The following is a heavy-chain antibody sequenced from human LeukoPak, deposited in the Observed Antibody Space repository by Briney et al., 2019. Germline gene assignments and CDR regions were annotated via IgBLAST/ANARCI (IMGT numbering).Heavy chain of an antibody. CDR3: ARGQQLVTFDY. V-gene: IGHV1-46*01. CDR2: INPSGGST. J-gene: IGHJ4*02. D-gene: IGHD6-13*01. Sequence: ASVKVSCKASGYTFTSYYMHWVRQAPGQGLEWMGIINPSGGSTSYAQKFQGRVTMTRDMSTSTVYIELSSLRSEDTAVYYCARGQQLVTFDYWGQGTLVTVSS. CDR1: GYTFTSYY.